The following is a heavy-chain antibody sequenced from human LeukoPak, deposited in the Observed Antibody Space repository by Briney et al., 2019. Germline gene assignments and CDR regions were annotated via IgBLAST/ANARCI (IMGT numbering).Heavy chain of an antibody. Sequence: GGSLRLSCAASGFTFSSYWMHWVRQAPGKGLVWVSRIDSNGRTINYADSVKGRFTISRDNSKNTLYLQMNSLRAEDTAVYYCASLPDCSSTSCRSIDYWGQGTLVTVSS. CDR1: GFTFSSYW. J-gene: IGHJ4*02. CDR2: IDSNGRTI. CDR3: ASLPDCSSTSCRSIDY. D-gene: IGHD2-2*01. V-gene: IGHV3-74*01.